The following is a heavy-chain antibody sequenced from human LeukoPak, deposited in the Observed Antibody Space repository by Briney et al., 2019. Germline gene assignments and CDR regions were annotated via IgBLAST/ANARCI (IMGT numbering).Heavy chain of an antibody. CDR2: ITTSSSDM. D-gene: IGHD3-16*01. CDR3: AKGRGFRVWDPWDN. J-gene: IGHJ4*02. V-gene: IGHV3-21*04. CDR1: GFTFSVYS. Sequence: GGSLRLSCAASGFTFSVYSMNWVRQAPGKGLEWVSSITTSSSDMYYADSVKGRLTISRDNSKNTLFLEMNSLRVEDTAVYYCAKGRGFRVWDPWDNWGQGTLITVSS.